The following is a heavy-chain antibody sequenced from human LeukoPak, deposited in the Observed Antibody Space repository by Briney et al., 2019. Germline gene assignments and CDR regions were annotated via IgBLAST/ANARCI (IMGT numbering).Heavy chain of an antibody. CDR3: ARHDLGPQYYYDSSGYLFDP. CDR1: GGSISSSSYY. Sequence: PSETLSLTCTVSGGSISSSSYYWGWIRQPPGKGLEWIGSIYYSGSTYYNPSLKSRVTISVDTSKNQFSLKLSSVTDADTAVYYCARHDLGPQYYYDSSGYLFDPWGQGTLVTVSP. D-gene: IGHD3-22*01. CDR2: IYYSGST. J-gene: IGHJ5*02. V-gene: IGHV4-39*01.